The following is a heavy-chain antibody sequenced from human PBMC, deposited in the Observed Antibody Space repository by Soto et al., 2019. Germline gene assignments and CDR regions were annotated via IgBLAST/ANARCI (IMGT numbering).Heavy chain of an antibody. CDR1: GGSFSGYY. CDR3: ARGPPWIHAFDI. D-gene: IGHD5-12*01. Sequence: QVQLQQWGAGLLKPSETLSLTCAVYGGSFSGYYWSWIRQPPGKGLEWIGEINHSGSTNYNPSLNSRVTISVDTSKNQFSLKLSSVTAADTAVYYCARGPPWIHAFDIWGQGTMVTVSS. CDR2: INHSGST. J-gene: IGHJ3*02. V-gene: IGHV4-34*01.